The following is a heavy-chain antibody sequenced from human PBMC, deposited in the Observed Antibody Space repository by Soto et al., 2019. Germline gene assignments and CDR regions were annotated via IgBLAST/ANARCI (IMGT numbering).Heavy chain of an antibody. J-gene: IGHJ6*02. Sequence: HPGGSLRLSCAATGFTFSVYAMTWVRQAPGKGLEWVSAVTANGGSTYSADSVKGRFTISRDNSKNTLFLQMNSLRAEDTAVYYCASLGVGDWANYYYYYGMDVWGQGTMVTVSS. CDR3: ASLGVGDWANYYYYYGMDV. V-gene: IGHV3-23*01. CDR2: VTANGGST. D-gene: IGHD2-21*02. CDR1: GFTFSVYA.